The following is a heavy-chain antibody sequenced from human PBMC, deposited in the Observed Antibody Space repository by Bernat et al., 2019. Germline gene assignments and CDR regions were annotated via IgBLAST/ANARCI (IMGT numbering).Heavy chain of an antibody. D-gene: IGHD5-24*01. V-gene: IGHV3-48*01. CDR3: ARDQGDGYNYGYYYGMDV. Sequence: EVQLVESGGRLVEPGGSLRLSCAASGFTFRSYNMNWVRQAPGKGLEWLSYISSDSSLIYYADSAKGRFTISRDNVKNSLYLQMYSLRVEDTAVYYCARDQGDGYNYGYYYGMDVWGQGTTVTVSS. J-gene: IGHJ6*02. CDR2: ISSDSSLI. CDR1: GFTFRSYN.